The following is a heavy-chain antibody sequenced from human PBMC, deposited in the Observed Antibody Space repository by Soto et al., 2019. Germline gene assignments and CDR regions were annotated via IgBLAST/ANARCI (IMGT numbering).Heavy chain of an antibody. V-gene: IGHV1-18*04. Sequence: ASVKVSCKASGYSFTSYGISWVRQAPGQGLEWMGWISAYNGNTNYEQKLQGRVTMTTDTSTSTAYMELRSLRSDDTAVYYCARVRCSSTSCYFGEDYYNYGLDFWGQGTTVTVSS. CDR2: ISAYNGNT. J-gene: IGHJ6*02. CDR1: GYSFTSYG. D-gene: IGHD2-2*01. CDR3: ARVRCSSTSCYFGEDYYNYGLDF.